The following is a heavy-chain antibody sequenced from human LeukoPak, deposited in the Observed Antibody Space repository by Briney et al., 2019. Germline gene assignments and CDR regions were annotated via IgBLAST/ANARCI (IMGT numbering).Heavy chain of an antibody. Sequence: GGSLRLSCAASGFNFDAYAMHWVRHAPGRGLQWISLISADGGSTYYADSVKGRFTISRDNSRNSLYLQMNSLTTEDTAFYYCAKDKAGTIVWYGRWAIGLFDYWGQGTLLTVSS. J-gene: IGHJ4*02. CDR3: AKDKAGTIVWYGRWAIGLFDY. D-gene: IGHD6-13*01. CDR1: GFNFDAYA. V-gene: IGHV3-43*02. CDR2: ISADGGST.